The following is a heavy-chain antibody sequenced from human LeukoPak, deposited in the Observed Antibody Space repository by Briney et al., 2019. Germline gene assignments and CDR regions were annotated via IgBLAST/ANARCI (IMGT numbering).Heavy chain of an antibody. CDR1: GFTFSSYS. Sequence: PGGSLRLSCAASGFTFSSYSMNWVRQAPGKGLEWVSYISSSSSTIYYADSVKGRFTISRDNAKNSLYLQMNSLRAEDTAVYYCAREMVKYYGAGGGVGSDYWGQGTLVTVSS. V-gene: IGHV3-48*04. J-gene: IGHJ4*02. CDR3: AREMVKYYGAGGGVGSDY. D-gene: IGHD4/OR15-4a*01. CDR2: ISSSSSTI.